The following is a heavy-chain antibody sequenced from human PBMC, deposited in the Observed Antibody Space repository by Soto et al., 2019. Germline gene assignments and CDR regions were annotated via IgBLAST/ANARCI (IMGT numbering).Heavy chain of an antibody. CDR3: AKGPIFGVENIYDY. CDR2: MSGAGRSS. V-gene: IGHV3-23*01. CDR1: GFTFSCYA. D-gene: IGHD3-3*01. Sequence: DVQLLESGGDLVQPGGSLRRSCAASGFTFSCYAMSWVRQAPGKGLEWVSSMSGAGRSSYDADSVKGRFTISRDNSKNTLYPQMNNLRAEDTALYYCAKGPIFGVENIYDYSGQGTLVTVSS. J-gene: IGHJ4*02.